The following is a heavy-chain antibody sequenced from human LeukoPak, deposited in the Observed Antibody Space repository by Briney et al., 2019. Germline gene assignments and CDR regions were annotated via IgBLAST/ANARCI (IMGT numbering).Heavy chain of an antibody. V-gene: IGHV3-48*01. CDR2: IRDSGGEM. CDR1: GFTFNTYP. CDR3: AREHNWAFDF. D-gene: IGHD1-1*01. J-gene: IGHJ4*02. Sequence: GGSLRLSCAASGFTFNTYPMNWVRQAPGKGLEWLSNIRDSGGEMYYADSVKGRFTITRDNAKNTLYLQMNGLRVEDTAVYFCAREHNWAFDFWGRGSLVTVSS.